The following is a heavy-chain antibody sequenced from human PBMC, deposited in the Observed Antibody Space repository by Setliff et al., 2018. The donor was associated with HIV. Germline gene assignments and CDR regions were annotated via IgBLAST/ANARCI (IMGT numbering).Heavy chain of an antibody. V-gene: IGHV4-39*07. D-gene: IGHD5-12*01. CDR2: IYYSGNT. J-gene: IGHJ5*02. Sequence: PSETLSLTCTVSGGSISSSSYYWGWIRQPPGKGLEWIGSIYYSGNTYYNPSLKSRFTISVDTLKNQFSMKLSSVIAADTAVYYCARDLNRGYSGYVYNWFDPWGQGTLVTVSS. CDR1: GGSISSSSYY. CDR3: ARDLNRGYSGYVYNWFDP.